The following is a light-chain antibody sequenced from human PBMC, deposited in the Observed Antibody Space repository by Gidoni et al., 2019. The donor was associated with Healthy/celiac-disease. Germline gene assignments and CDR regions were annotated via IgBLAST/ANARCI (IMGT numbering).Light chain of an antibody. V-gene: IGKV4-1*01. J-gene: IGKJ4*01. Sequence: IVMTHSPDSLALSLGERATINCKSSQSVLYSSNNKNYLAWYQQKPGQPPKLLIYWASTRESGVPDRFSGSGSGTDFTLTISSLQAEDVAVYYCQQYYSTPPTFGGGTKVEIK. CDR2: WAS. CDR1: QSVLYSSNNKNY. CDR3: QQYYSTPPT.